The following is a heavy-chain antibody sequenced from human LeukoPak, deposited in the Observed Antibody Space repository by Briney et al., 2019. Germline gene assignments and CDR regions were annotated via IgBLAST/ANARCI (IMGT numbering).Heavy chain of an antibody. CDR1: GYTFTNYD. Sequence: GASVKVSCKASGYTFTNYDINWVRQATGRGLEGMGWMNPNSGNTGYAQKFQGRVTMTRNTSISTAYMELSSLRSEDTAVYYCARVNCSSTSCRSKFLDYWGQGTLVTVSS. V-gene: IGHV1-8*01. D-gene: IGHD2-2*01. CDR3: ARVNCSSTSCRSKFLDY. J-gene: IGHJ4*02. CDR2: MNPNSGNT.